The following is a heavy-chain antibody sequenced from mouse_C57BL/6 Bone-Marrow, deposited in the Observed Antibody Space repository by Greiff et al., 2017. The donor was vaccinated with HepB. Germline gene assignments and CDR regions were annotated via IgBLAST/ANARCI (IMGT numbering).Heavy chain of an antibody. CDR3: TRSGGYDYDGGYYFDY. V-gene: IGHV1-85*01. D-gene: IGHD2-4*01. Sequence: QVQLQQSGPELVKPGASVKLSCKASGYTFTSYDINWVKQRPGKGLEWIGWIYPRDGSPKYNEKFKGKATLTVATSSSTAYMELHSLTSEDSAVYFCTRSGGYDYDGGYYFDYWGQGTTLTVSS. CDR1: GYTFTSYD. J-gene: IGHJ2*01. CDR2: IYPRDGSP.